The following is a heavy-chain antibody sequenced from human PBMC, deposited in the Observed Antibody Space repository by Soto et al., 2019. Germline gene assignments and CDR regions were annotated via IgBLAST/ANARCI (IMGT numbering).Heavy chain of an antibody. Sequence: SGPTLVNPTQTLTPTCTFSGFSLSTSGLCVSWIRQPPGNAGEWLALIDWYDDKYYSTSLKTRLTISKDTSKNQVVLTMTNMDPVDTATYYCARIPVVPAAIRDDDYCGMDVWGQGTTVTVSS. CDR1: GFSLSTSGLC. CDR2: IDWYDDK. CDR3: ARIPVVPAAIRDDDYCGMDV. J-gene: IGHJ6*02. V-gene: IGHV2-70*01. D-gene: IGHD2-2*02.